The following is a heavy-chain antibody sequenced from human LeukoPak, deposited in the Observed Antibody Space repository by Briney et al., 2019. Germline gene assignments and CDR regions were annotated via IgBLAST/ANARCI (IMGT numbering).Heavy chain of an antibody. Sequence: ASVTVSLKASVYTFSGYYMHWVRQPPRQGLEWVGWINPNNIGTNNAQKCHSWVTMTRDTSISTAYMELRRLRSDDTAVYYCARALYSSGWYVGLGFDYWGQGTLVTVSS. D-gene: IGHD6-19*01. CDR1: VYTFSGYY. V-gene: IGHV1-2*04. CDR3: ARALYSSGWYVGLGFDY. CDR2: INPNNIGT. J-gene: IGHJ4*02.